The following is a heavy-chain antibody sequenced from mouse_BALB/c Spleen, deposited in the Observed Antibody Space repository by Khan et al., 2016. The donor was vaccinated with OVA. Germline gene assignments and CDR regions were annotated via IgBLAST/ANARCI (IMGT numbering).Heavy chain of an antibody. J-gene: IGHJ2*01. CDR1: GYTFINYW. V-gene: IGHV1-7*01. CDR3: ARRGLRWDFDY. D-gene: IGHD1-1*01. CDR2: INSSTAYT. Sequence: QVQLKQSGAELAKPGASVKMSCKASGYTFINYWILWVKQRPGQGLEWIGYINSSTAYTEYNQNFKDKATLTADKSSRTAYMQLSSLTSEDSAVYYCARRGLRWDFDYWGQGTTLTVSS.